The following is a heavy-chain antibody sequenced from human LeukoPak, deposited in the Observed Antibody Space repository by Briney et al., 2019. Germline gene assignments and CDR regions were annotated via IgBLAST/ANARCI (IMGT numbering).Heavy chain of an antibody. D-gene: IGHD4-23*01. J-gene: IGHJ2*01. CDR1: GYSFTSYW. V-gene: IGHV5-51*01. CDR2: IYPGDPDT. Sequence: GESLKISCKGSGYSFTSYWIGWVRQMPGKGLEWMGIIYPGDPDTKYSPSFQGQVTISADKSISTAYLQWSSLKASDTAMYYCARHYGGNSQRDWYFDLWGRGTLVTVSS. CDR3: ARHYGGNSQRDWYFDL.